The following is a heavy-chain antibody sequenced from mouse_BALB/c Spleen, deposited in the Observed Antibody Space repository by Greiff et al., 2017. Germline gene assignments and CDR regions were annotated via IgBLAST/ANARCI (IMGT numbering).Heavy chain of an antibody. D-gene: IGHD2-14*01. CDR3: ARGASRRASYRYDGGYYYAMDF. CDR2: IDRANGNT. Sequence: EVHLVESGAELVKPGASVKLSCTASGFNIKDTYMHWVKQRPEQGLEWIGRIDRANGNTKYDPNFQGKATITADTSSNTAYLQLSSLTSEDTAVYYCARGASRRASYRYDGGYYYAMDFWGQGTSVTVSS. J-gene: IGHJ4*01. V-gene: IGHV14-3*02. CDR1: GFNIKDTY.